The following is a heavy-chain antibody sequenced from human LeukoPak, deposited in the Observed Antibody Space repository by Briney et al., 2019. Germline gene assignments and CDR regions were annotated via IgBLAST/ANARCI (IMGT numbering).Heavy chain of an antibody. CDR3: ARTAQWLVKYYFDY. J-gene: IGHJ4*02. CDR1: GFTFSDYY. Sequence: GGSLRFSCAASGFTFSDYYMSWIRQAPGKGLEWVSYISSSGSTIYYADSVKGRFTISRDNAKSSLYLQMNSLRAEDTAVYYCARTAQWLVKYYFDYWGQGTLVTVSS. V-gene: IGHV3-11*01. CDR2: ISSSGSTI. D-gene: IGHD6-19*01.